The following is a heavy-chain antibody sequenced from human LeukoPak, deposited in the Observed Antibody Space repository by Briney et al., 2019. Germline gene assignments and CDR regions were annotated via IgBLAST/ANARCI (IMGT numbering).Heavy chain of an antibody. J-gene: IGHJ3*02. Sequence: SETLSLTCTFSGGSISSSSYYWGWIRQPPGKGLEGIGSIYYSGSTYYNPSLKSRVTISVDTSKNQFSLKLSSVTAADTAVYYCARAILKYYDILTGYTMEDAFDIWGQGTMVTVSS. CDR1: GGSISSSSYY. CDR2: IYYSGST. CDR3: ARAILKYYDILTGYTMEDAFDI. V-gene: IGHV4-39*01. D-gene: IGHD3-9*01.